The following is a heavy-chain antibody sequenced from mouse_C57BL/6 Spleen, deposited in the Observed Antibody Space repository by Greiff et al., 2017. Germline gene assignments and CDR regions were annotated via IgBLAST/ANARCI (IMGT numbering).Heavy chain of an antibody. CDR2: FYPGSGSI. Sequence: QVQLQQSGAELVKPGASVKLSCKASGYTFTEYTIHWVKQRSGQGLEWIGWFYPGSGSIKYNEKFKDKATLTADKSSSTVYMELRRMTSEDSAVYFCAIHEGGYDGDGPFDYWGQGTTLTVSS. CDR3: AIHEGGYDGDGPFDY. CDR1: GYTFTEYT. D-gene: IGHD2-3*01. V-gene: IGHV1-62-2*01. J-gene: IGHJ2*01.